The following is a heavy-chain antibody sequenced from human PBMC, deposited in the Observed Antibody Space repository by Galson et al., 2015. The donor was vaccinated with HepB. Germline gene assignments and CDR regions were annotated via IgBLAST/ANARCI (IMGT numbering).Heavy chain of an antibody. CDR2: ISPHNRYT. Sequence: WVRQAPGQGLEWVGWISPHNRYTNYAQNFQGRVTMTTDTSTTTAYMELRSLRSDDTAVYYCARGALVVAVGATQNIWFDPWGRGTLVTVSS. J-gene: IGHJ5*02. CDR3: ARGALVVAVGATQNIWFDP. D-gene: IGHD2-15*01. V-gene: IGHV1-18*01.